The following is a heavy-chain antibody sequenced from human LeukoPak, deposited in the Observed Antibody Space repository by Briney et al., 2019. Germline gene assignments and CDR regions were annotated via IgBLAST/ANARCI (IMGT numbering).Heavy chain of an antibody. CDR1: GGSFSGYY. V-gene: IGHV4-34*01. Sequence: SETLSLTCAVYGGSFSGYYWTWIRQPPGKGLEWIGEINHSGSTNYNPSLKSRVTISVDTSKNQFSLKLSSVTAADTAVYYCARTGSYYYYYMDVWGKGTTVTVSS. CDR3: ARTGSYYYYYMDV. D-gene: IGHD3-10*01. CDR2: INHSGST. J-gene: IGHJ6*03.